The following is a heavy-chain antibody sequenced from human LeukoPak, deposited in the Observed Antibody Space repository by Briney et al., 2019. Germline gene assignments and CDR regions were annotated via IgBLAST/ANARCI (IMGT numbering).Heavy chain of an antibody. V-gene: IGHV3-15*07. D-gene: IGHD3-22*01. CDR1: GFTFSNAW. Sequence: EPGGSLRLSCAASGFTFSNAWMNWARQAPGKGLEWVGRIKSKTDGGTTDYAAPVKGRFTISRDDSKNTLYLQMNSLKTEDTAVYYCSTTYYYDSSEGYWGQGTLVTVSS. J-gene: IGHJ4*02. CDR2: IKSKTDGGTT. CDR3: STTYYYDSSEGY.